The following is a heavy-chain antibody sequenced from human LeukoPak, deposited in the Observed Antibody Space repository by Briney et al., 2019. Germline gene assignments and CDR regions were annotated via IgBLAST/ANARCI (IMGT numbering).Heavy chain of an antibody. J-gene: IGHJ3*02. V-gene: IGHV3-21*01. D-gene: IGHD3-16*02. CDR3: ARDRDYDYVWGSYRPDAFDI. CDR2: ISSSSSYT. Sequence: PGGSLRLSCAASGFTFSSYTLTWVRQAPGKGLEWVSSISSSSSYTYYADSLKGRFTISRDNAKNSLYLQMNSLRAEDTAVYYCARDRDYDYVWGSYRPDAFDIWGQGTMVTVSS. CDR1: GFTFSSYT.